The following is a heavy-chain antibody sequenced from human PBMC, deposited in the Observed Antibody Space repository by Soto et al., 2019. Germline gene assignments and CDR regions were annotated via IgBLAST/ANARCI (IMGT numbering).Heavy chain of an antibody. CDR3: ARGGEDGYNYDY. V-gene: IGHV3-21*01. D-gene: IGHD5-12*01. CDR1: GFTFSSYS. Sequence: VGSLRLSCAASGFTFSSYSMNWVRQAPGKGLEWVSSISSSSSYIYYADSVKGRFTISRDNAKNSLYLQMNSLRAEDTAVYYCARGGEDGYNYDYWGQGTLVTVSS. CDR2: ISSSSSYI. J-gene: IGHJ4*02.